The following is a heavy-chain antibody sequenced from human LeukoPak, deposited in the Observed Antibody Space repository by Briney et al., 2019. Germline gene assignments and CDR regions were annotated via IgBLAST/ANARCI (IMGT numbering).Heavy chain of an antibody. CDR3: ARVANYYDSSGYYYPFDY. Sequence: ASVKVSCKASGYTFTSYGISWVRQAPGQGLEWMGWISAYNGNTNYAQKLQGRVTMTTDTSTSTAYMELRSLRSDDTAVYYCARVANYYDSSGYYYPFDYWGQGTLVTVSS. CDR1: GYTFTSYG. D-gene: IGHD3-22*01. V-gene: IGHV1-18*01. J-gene: IGHJ4*02. CDR2: ISAYNGNT.